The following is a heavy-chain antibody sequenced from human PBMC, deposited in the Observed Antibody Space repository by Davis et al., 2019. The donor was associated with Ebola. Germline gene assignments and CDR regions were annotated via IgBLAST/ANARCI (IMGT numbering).Heavy chain of an antibody. J-gene: IGHJ4*02. D-gene: IGHD4-17*01. CDR3: ARQSSGDYFDY. V-gene: IGHV5-51*01. Sequence: GESLKISCKGSGYSFTTYWIGWVRQMPGKGLEWMGILDPGDSDTRYSPSFQGQVTISADKSINTAYLQWSSLKASDTAIYYCARQSSGDYFDYWGQGTLVTVSS. CDR1: GYSFTTYW. CDR2: LDPGDSDT.